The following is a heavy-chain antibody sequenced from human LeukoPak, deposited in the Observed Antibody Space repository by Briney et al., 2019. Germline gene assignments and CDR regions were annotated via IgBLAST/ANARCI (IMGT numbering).Heavy chain of an antibody. CDR2: IIPILGIA. CDR3: ARGRRESDAFDI. V-gene: IGHV1-69*02. D-gene: IGHD1-26*01. Sequence: SVKVSCKASGGTFSSYTISWVRQAPGQGLEWMGRIIPILGIANYAQKFQGRVTITADKSTSAAYMELSSLRSEDTAVYYCARGRRESDAFDIWGQGTMVTVSS. J-gene: IGHJ3*02. CDR1: GGTFSSYT.